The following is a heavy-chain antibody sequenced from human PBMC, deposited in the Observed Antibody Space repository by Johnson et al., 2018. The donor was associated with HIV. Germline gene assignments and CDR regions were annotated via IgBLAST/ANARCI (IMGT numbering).Heavy chain of an antibody. CDR2: ISYDGSNN. D-gene: IGHD4-17*01. J-gene: IGHJ3*02. CDR1: GFTFSSYA. CDR3: ARDGGNDYGDYVGGGALDI. Sequence: QVQLVESGGGLVKPGRSLRLSCAASGFTFSSYAMHWVRQAPGKGLEWVAVISYDGSNNYYADSVKGRFTISRDNSKNTLYLQMNSLRAEDTAVYYCARDGGNDYGDYVGGGALDIWGQGTMVTVSS. V-gene: IGHV3-30-3*01.